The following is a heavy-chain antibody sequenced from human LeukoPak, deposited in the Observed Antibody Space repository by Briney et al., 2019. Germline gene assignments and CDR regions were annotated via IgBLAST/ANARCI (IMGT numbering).Heavy chain of an antibody. D-gene: IGHD4-23*01. CDR2: IYYSGST. J-gene: IGHJ4*02. CDR3: ATPTDRGNGPPGY. Sequence: SETLSLTCTVSGGSISSYYWSWIRQPPGKGLEWIGYIYYSGSTNYNPSLKSRVTNSVDTSKNHFSLKLSSVTAADTAVYYCATPTDRGNGPPGYWGQGTLVTVSS. V-gene: IGHV4-59*12. CDR1: GGSISSYY.